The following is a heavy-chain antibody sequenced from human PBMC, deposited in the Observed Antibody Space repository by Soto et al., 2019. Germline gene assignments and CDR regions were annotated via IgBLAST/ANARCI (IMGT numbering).Heavy chain of an antibody. CDR1: GVTLDSYA. CDR3: AGGLYSGSPRAVVYYSLDV. D-gene: IGHD1-26*01. J-gene: IGHJ6*02. CDR2: VVPIFGSR. Sequence: VQLEQSGAELKQPGSSVRVSCKASGVTLDSYAIHWVRRVPGQGLEWMGGVVPIFGSRDYAQKFLGRVTITAIDSSRTIYMELSGLASDDSAVYYCAGGLYSGSPRAVVYYSLDVWGHGTTITVSS. V-gene: IGHV1-69*01.